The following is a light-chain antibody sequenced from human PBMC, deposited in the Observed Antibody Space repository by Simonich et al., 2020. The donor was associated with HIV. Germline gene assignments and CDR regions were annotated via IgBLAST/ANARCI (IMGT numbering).Light chain of an antibody. CDR2: DTS. J-gene: IGKJ1*01. CDR3: QQYGSSAWT. CDR1: ESVNSKY. Sequence: EIVLTQSPGTLSLSPGERATLSCRASESVNSKYLAWYQQKPGLATRLLIYDTSSRATGSPDRFSGSGSGTDFTLSISRLEPEDFAVYYCQQYGSSAWTFGQGTKVEIK. V-gene: IGKV3D-20*01.